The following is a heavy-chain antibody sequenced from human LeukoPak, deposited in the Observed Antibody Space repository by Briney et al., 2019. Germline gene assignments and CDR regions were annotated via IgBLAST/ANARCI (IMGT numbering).Heavy chain of an antibody. Sequence: TSETLSLTCAVYGGSFSGYYWSWIRQPPGKGLEWIGEINHSGSTNYNPSLKSRVTISVDTSKNQFSLKLSSVTAADTAVSYCASVARLSGRDYWGQGTLVTVSS. D-gene: IGHD3-16*02. V-gene: IGHV4-34*01. CDR3: ASVARLSGRDY. J-gene: IGHJ4*02. CDR1: GGSFSGYY. CDR2: INHSGST.